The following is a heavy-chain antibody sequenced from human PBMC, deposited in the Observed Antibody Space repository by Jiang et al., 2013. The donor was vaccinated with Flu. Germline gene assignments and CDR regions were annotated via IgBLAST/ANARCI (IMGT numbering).Heavy chain of an antibody. D-gene: IGHD1-26*01. CDR1: GFTFSSYA. V-gene: IGHV3-30*04. CDR3: ARDKGNSGSYYGYFDY. Sequence: CAASGFTFSSYAMNWVRQAPGKGLEWLAVVSDDGRHTYYADSVKGRFTISRDNSNNTVYMEMDSLRAEDTAVYYCARDKGNSGSYYGYFDYWGQGSLVTVSS. CDR2: VSDDGRHT. J-gene: IGHJ4*02.